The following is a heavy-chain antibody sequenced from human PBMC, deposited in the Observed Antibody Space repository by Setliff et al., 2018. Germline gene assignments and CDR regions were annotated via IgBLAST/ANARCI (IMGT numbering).Heavy chain of an antibody. V-gene: IGHV3-48*01. CDR2: ISSSSSTI. CDR3: ARDYTYYDFWSGPSSDAFDI. D-gene: IGHD3-3*01. Sequence: GGSLRLSCAASGFTFSSYSMNWVRQAPGKGLEWVSSISSSSSTIYYADSVKGRFTISRDNAKNSLYLQMNSLRAEDTAVYYCARDYTYYDFWSGPSSDAFDIWGQGTMVTVSS. J-gene: IGHJ3*02. CDR1: GFTFSSYS.